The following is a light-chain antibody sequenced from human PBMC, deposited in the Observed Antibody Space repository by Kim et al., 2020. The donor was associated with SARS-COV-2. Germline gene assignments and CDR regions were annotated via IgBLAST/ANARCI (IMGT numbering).Light chain of an antibody. CDR3: LQKYKFPRT. CDR2: AAS. V-gene: IGKV1-6*01. Sequence: AIQMTQSPSSLSASVGDRVTITCRASQGIRNDLGWYQQKPGKAPKLLIYAASSLQSGVPSRFSGGGSRTQFTLSISTLRPQKIVTHYSLQKYKFPRTFGQGRQVDIK. J-gene: IGKJ1*01. CDR1: QGIRND.